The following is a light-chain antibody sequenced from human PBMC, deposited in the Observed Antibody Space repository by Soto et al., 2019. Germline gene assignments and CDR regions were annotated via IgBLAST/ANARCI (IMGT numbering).Light chain of an antibody. J-gene: IGKJ5*01. CDR1: QPIKNF. CDR2: DAS. CDR3: QQSDNLPLT. Sequence: DFKLTKPPSSLSASVGERATILCRAPQPIKNFLNWFQQKPGRAPKLLISDASTLQRGVPSRFSGSGSGTHFTFVISSLQPEDVGTYYCQQSDNLPLTFGQGTRLDIK. V-gene: IGKV1-33*01.